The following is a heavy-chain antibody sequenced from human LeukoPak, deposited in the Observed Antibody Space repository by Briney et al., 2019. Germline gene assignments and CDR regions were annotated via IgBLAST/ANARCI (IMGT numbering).Heavy chain of an antibody. J-gene: IGHJ4*02. D-gene: IGHD4-11*01. CDR2: IYYSGST. Sequence: PSETLSLTCTVSGGSISSYYWSWIRQPPGKGLEWIGYIYYSGSTNYNPSLKSRVTISVDTSKNQFSLKLSSVTAADTAVYYCAMETTVTQIFDYWGQGTLVTVSS. CDR1: GGSISSYY. V-gene: IGHV4-59*08. CDR3: AMETTVTQIFDY.